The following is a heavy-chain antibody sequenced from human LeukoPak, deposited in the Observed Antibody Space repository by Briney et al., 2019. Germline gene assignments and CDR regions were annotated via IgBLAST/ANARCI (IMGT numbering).Heavy chain of an antibody. J-gene: IGHJ3*02. CDR3: ARKGIAAAGRAGAFDI. D-gene: IGHD6-13*01. Sequence: ASVKVSCKASGYTFTGYYTHWVRQAPGQGLEWMGWINPNSGGTNYAQKFQGRVTMTRDTSISTAYMELSRLRSDDTAVYYCARKGIAAAGRAGAFDIWGQGTMVTVSS. V-gene: IGHV1-2*02. CDR2: INPNSGGT. CDR1: GYTFTGYY.